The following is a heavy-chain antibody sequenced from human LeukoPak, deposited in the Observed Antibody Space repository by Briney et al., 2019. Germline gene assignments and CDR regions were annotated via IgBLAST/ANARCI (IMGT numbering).Heavy chain of an antibody. D-gene: IGHD1-7*01. CDR1: GYIFDIYA. CDR2: INTNTGNP. V-gene: IGHV7-4-1*02. J-gene: IGHJ1*01. CDR3: ARDYSLTLGTTTYFQH. Sequence: ASVKVSCKASGYIFDIYAMIWVRQAPGQVLELMGWINTNTGNPTYAQGFTGRFVFSLDTSVSTAYLQISSLKAEDTAMYYCARDYSLTLGTTTYFQHWGQGTLVTVSS.